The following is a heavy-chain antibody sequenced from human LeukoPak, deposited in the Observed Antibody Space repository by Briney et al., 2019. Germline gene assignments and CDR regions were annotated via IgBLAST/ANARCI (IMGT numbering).Heavy chain of an antibody. V-gene: IGHV3-23*01. CDR2: ISGYSDRI. CDR1: GVTFSNYA. D-gene: IGHD4-17*01. CDR3: AKGHGDYVPAEYLQH. Sequence: PGGSLRLSCAGSGVTFSNYAMTWVRQAPGKGLEWVSSISGYSDRIYYADSVKGRFTISRDNSKNTVTLQMNSLRVEDTAVYSCAKGHGDYVPAEYLQHWGQGTLVTVSS. J-gene: IGHJ1*01.